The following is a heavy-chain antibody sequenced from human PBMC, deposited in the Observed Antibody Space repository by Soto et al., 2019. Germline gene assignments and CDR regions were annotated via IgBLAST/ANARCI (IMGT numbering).Heavy chain of an antibody. Sequence: GGSLRLSCAASGFIFSSYTMSWVRQAPGKGLEWVSVISGSGGSPYHADSLQGRFTISRDNPKNTLYLQMNSLRAEDTAIYYCAKARCSSATFYVPDYWGQGTLVTVSS. V-gene: IGHV3-23*01. CDR2: ISGSGGSP. J-gene: IGHJ4*02. CDR3: AKARCSSATFYVPDY. D-gene: IGHD2-2*01. CDR1: GFIFSSYT.